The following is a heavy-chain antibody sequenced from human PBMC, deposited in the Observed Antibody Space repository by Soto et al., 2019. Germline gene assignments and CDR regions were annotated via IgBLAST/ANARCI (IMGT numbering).Heavy chain of an antibody. CDR1: GGTFSSYT. J-gene: IGHJ4*02. V-gene: IGHV1-69*08. Sequence: QVQLVQSGAEVKKPGSSVKVSCKASGGTFSSYTISWVRQSPGQGLEWMGRIIPTRGIANYAQKFQGRVTITADKPTSTAYMELSSLGSEDTAVYYCVIDGRLGYFDVVYARWGQGTLVTVSS. CDR3: VIDGRLGYFDVVYAR. D-gene: IGHD3-22*01. CDR2: IIPTRGIA.